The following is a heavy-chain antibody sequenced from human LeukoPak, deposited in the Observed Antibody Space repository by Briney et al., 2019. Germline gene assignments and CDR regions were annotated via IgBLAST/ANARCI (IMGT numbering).Heavy chain of an antibody. CDR1: GFTFDDYA. CDR2: ISASGVST. Sequence: PGGSLRLSCAASGFTFDDYAMHWVRQAPGKGLEWVSLISASGVSTYYADSVKGRFTISRDNSKNTLYLQMNSLRAEDTAVYYCARDLYGDYGMDVWGQGTTVTVSS. V-gene: IGHV3-43*02. J-gene: IGHJ6*02. CDR3: ARDLYGDYGMDV. D-gene: IGHD4-17*01.